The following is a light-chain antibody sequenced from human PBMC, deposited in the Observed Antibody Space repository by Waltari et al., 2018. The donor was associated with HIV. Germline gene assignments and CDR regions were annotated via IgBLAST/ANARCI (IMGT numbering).Light chain of an antibody. CDR2: AAS. CDR3: QQYYSSHPE. Sequence: AIRMTQSPSSFSASTGDRVTITCRASQGISSYLAWYQQKPGKAPKLLIYAASTLQSGVPSRFSGSGSGTDFTLTISCLQSEDFATYYCQQYYSSHPEFGQGTKVEIK. CDR1: QGISSY. V-gene: IGKV1-8*01. J-gene: IGKJ1*01.